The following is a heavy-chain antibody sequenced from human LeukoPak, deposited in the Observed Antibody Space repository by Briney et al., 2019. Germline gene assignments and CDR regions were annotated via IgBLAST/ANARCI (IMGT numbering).Heavy chain of an antibody. J-gene: IGHJ4*02. Sequence: GESLKISCKGSGSSFTNYWIGWVRQLPGKGLEWMGIIYPGDSDTRYSPSFEGQVTISVDKSISTAYLQWNSLKASDTAMYYCARRAGDFLYYFDYWGREPWSPSPQ. V-gene: IGHV5-51*01. CDR2: IYPGDSDT. CDR3: ARRAGDFLYYFDY. D-gene: IGHD3-3*01. CDR1: GSSFTNYW.